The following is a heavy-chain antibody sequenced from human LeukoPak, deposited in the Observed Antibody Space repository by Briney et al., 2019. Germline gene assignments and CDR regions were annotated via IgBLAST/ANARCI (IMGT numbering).Heavy chain of an antibody. J-gene: IGHJ4*02. CDR2: LSGRGDNT. CDR3: ATRGVIVVVTAIRDY. V-gene: IGHV3-23*01. Sequence: GGSLRLSCAASGFTFSNYAMTWVRQAPGEGLEWVSSLSGRGDNTFYADSVKGRFTISRDNSENTLHLQMNSLRAEDTAVYYCATRGVIVVVTAIRDYWGQGTLVTVSS. D-gene: IGHD2-21*02. CDR1: GFTFSNYA.